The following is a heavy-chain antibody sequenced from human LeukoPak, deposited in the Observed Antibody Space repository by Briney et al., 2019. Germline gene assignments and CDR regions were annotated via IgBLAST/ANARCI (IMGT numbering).Heavy chain of an antibody. V-gene: IGHV3-74*01. D-gene: IGHD1-26*01. Sequence: QPGGSLRVSCAASGFTFSSYWMHWVRQAPGKGLVWVSRINTDGSRTSYADPVKGRFTISRDNAKNTLFLQMNSLRAEDTAVYYCARVRSGSYNWFDPWGQGTLVTVSS. J-gene: IGHJ5*02. CDR1: GFTFSSYW. CDR3: ARVRSGSYNWFDP. CDR2: INTDGSRT.